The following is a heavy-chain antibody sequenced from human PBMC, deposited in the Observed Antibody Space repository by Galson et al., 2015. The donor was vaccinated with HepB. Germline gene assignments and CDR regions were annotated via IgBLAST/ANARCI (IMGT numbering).Heavy chain of an antibody. CDR1: GFTFSRYA. V-gene: IGHV3-23*01. J-gene: IGHJ4*02. CDR2: ISGSGGST. D-gene: IGHD3-10*01. CDR3: AKRAGETYGPFDC. Sequence: SLRLSCAASGFTFSRYAMSWVRQAPGKGLEWVSAISGSGGSTNHADSVKGRFTISRDNSKNTLYLQMNSLRAEDTAVYYCAKRAGETYGPFDCWGQGTLVTVSS.